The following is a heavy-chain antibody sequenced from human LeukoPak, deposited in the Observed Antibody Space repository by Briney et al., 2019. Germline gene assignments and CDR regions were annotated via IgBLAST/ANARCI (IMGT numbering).Heavy chain of an antibody. CDR1: GGTFSSYA. CDR3: ARDQMWESNWFDP. J-gene: IGHJ5*02. CDR2: IIPIFGTA. Sequence: SVKVSCKASGGTFSSYAISWVRQAPGQGLEWMGRIIPIFGTANYAQKFQGRVTITTDESTSTAYMELSSLRSEDTAVYHCARDQMWESNWFDPWGQGTLVTVSS. D-gene: IGHD1-26*01. V-gene: IGHV1-69*05.